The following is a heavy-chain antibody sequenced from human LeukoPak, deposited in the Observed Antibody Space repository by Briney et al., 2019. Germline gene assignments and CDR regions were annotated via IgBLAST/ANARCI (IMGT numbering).Heavy chain of an antibody. J-gene: IGHJ4*02. CDR2: INPNSGGT. V-gene: IGHV1-2*02. Sequence: GASVKVSCKASGYTFTGYYMHWVRQAPGQGLEWMGWINPNSGGTNYAQKFQGRVTMTRDTSISTAYMELSRLRSEDTAVYYCARAGGGSWYPYYFDYWGQGTLVTVSS. CDR1: GYTFTGYY. CDR3: ARAGGGSWYPYYFDY. D-gene: IGHD6-13*01.